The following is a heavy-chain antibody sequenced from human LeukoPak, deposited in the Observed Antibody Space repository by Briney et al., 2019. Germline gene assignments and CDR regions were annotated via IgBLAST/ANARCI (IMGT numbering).Heavy chain of an antibody. Sequence: PSETLSLTCTVSGGSIRSYAYYWAWIRQPPGKGLEWIANMYYSGTTYYNPSLRSRVTLSKDTSNNHLSLTLTSVTAADTAVYYCASLTEVDDGQKPNWGQGTLVNVSS. CDR1: GGSIRSYAYY. CDR3: ASLTEVDDGQKPN. J-gene: IGHJ4*02. V-gene: IGHV4-39*02. CDR2: MYYSGTT. D-gene: IGHD5/OR15-5a*01.